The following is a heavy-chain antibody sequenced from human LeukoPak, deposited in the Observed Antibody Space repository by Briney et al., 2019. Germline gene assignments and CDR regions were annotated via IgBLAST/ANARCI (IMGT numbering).Heavy chain of an antibody. Sequence: GGSLRLSCAASGFTFSSYGIHWVRQAPGKGLEWVAVISYDETRKYYVDAVKGRFSISRDNSKNTVYLQMTSLRPEDTAVYYCAKGDGGSETYFYMDVWGKGTAVTVSS. D-gene: IGHD5-12*01. CDR3: AKGDGGSETYFYMDV. J-gene: IGHJ6*04. V-gene: IGHV3-30*18. CDR2: ISYDETRK. CDR1: GFTFSSYG.